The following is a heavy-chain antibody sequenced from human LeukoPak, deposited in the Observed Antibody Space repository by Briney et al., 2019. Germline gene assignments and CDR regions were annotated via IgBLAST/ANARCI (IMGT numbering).Heavy chain of an antibody. V-gene: IGHV4-39*07. CDR1: GGSISSSSYY. CDR2: IYYSGST. D-gene: IGHD6-19*01. Sequence: SETLSLTCTVSGGSISSSSYYWGWIRQPPGKGLEWIGSIYYSGSTYYNPSLKSRVTISVDTSKNQFSLKLSSVTAADAAVYYCASHSHSSGYWFDPWGQGTLVTVSS. CDR3: ASHSHSSGYWFDP. J-gene: IGHJ5*02.